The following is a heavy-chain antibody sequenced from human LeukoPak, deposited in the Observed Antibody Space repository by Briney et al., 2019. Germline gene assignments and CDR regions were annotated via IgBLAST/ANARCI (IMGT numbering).Heavy chain of an antibody. CDR3: ARRRIKDYYGSGSYYRGVYYYYGMDV. V-gene: IGHV4-34*01. CDR2: INHSGST. D-gene: IGHD3-10*01. CDR1: GGSFSGYY. J-gene: IGHJ6*04. Sequence: SETLSLTCAVYGGSFSGYYWSWIRQPPGKGLEWIGEINHSGSTNYNPSLKSRVTISVDTSKHQFSLKPSSVTAADTAVYYCARRRIKDYYGSGSYYRGVYYYYGMDVWGKGTTVTVSS.